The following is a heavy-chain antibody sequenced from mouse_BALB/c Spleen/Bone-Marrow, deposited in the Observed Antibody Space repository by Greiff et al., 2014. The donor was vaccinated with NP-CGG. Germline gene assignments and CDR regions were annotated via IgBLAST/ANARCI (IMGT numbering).Heavy chain of an antibody. J-gene: IGHJ3*01. Sequence: DLVKPGASVKLSCKASGYTFTSYWINWIKQRPGQGLEWIGRIPPGSGTTNYNEMFKGKATLTVDTSSTTAYIQLSSLSSEDSAVYFCARGSYYYGSSSPWFAYWGQGTLVTVSA. CDR2: IPPGSGTT. CDR3: ARGSYYYGSSSPWFAY. D-gene: IGHD1-1*01. V-gene: IGHV1S41*01. CDR1: GYTFTSYW.